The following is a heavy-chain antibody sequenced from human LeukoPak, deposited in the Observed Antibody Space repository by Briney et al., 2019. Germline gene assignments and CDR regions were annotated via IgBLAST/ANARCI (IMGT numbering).Heavy chain of an antibody. CDR3: ARMGYYGSGNEFDY. CDR1: GGSISSSDW. CDR2: IYHSGST. Sequence: SGTLSLTCAVSGGSISSSDWWSWVRQPPGKGLEWIGEIYHSGSTNYNPSLKSRVTISVDTSKNQFSLKLSSVTAADTAVYYCARMGYYGSGNEFDYWGQGTLVTVSS. D-gene: IGHD3-10*01. V-gene: IGHV4-4*02. J-gene: IGHJ4*02.